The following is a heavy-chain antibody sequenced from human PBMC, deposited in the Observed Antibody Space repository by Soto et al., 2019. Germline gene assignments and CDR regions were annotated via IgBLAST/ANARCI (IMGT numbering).Heavy chain of an antibody. J-gene: IGHJ4*02. CDR1: GFTFSDYA. CDR3: AKGGRQWLVTSDFNY. Sequence: VQLVESGGGVVQPGRSLRLSCAASGFTFSDYAMHWVRQAPGKGLEWVAVVSHDGRNTHYADSVKGRFTISRDSSKDTVSLEMTTLRAEATAVYYCAKGGRQWLVTSDFNYWGQGALVTVSS. CDR2: VSHDGRNT. D-gene: IGHD6-19*01. V-gene: IGHV3-30*18.